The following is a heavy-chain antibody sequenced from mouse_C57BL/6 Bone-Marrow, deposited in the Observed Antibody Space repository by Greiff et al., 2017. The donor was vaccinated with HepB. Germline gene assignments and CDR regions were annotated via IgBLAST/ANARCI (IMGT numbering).Heavy chain of an antibody. CDR1: GFTFSSYT. V-gene: IGHV5-9*01. D-gene: IGHD6-1*01. Sequence: EVQWVESGGGLVKPGGSLKLSCAASGFTFSSYTMSWVRQTPEKRLEWVATISGGGGNTYYPDSVKGRFTISRDNAKNTLYLQMSSLRSEDTALYYCARPSFDYWGQGTTLTVSS. J-gene: IGHJ2*01. CDR3: ARPSFDY. CDR2: ISGGGGNT.